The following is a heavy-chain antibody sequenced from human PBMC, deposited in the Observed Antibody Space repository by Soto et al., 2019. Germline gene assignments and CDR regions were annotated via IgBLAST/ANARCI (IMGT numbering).Heavy chain of an antibody. V-gene: IGHV3-30-3*01. D-gene: IGHD6-19*01. CDR2: ISYDGSNE. J-gene: IGHJ4*02. Sequence: QVQLVESGGGVVQPGRSLRLSCAASGFTFSNFPIHWVRQAPGQGLEWVAVISYDGSNEYYADSVKGRFTISRDNSKNTLYLEMNSLGPEDSGLYFCARGGLGSGWYHFDSWGQGTQVTVSS. CDR3: ARGGLGSGWYHFDS. CDR1: GFTFSNFP.